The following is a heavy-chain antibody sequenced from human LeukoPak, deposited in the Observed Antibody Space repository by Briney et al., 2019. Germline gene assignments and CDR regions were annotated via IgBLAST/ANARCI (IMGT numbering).Heavy chain of an antibody. CDR2: IYNTGEIT. D-gene: IGHD5-18*01. V-gene: IGHV4-59*12. CDR1: GVSISSYY. Sequence: SETLSLTCTASGVSISSYYLSWIRQPPGKGLEWIGYIYNTGEITAYSPALKSRVFISVDTSKNQFSLKLSSVTAADTAVYYCARPGRYSYGYGARWFDPWGQGTLVTVSS. CDR3: ARPGRYSYGYGARWFDP. J-gene: IGHJ5*02.